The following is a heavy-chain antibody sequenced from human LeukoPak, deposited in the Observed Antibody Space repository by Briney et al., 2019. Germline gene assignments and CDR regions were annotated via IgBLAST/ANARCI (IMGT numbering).Heavy chain of an antibody. CDR1: GYTFTSYG. CDR2: INAYNGNT. D-gene: IGHD3-9*01. Sequence: ASVKVSCKASGYTFTSYGISWVRQAPGQGLEWMGWINAYNGNTNYAQKLQGRVTMTTDTSTSTAYMELRSLRSDDTAVYYCARPAGYYDILTGYLDYWGQGTLVTVSS. V-gene: IGHV1-18*04. J-gene: IGHJ4*02. CDR3: ARPAGYYDILTGYLDY.